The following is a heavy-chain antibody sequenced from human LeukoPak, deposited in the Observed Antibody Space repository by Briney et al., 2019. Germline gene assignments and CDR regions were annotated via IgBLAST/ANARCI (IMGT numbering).Heavy chain of an antibody. Sequence: PGGSLRLSCVVSRLTFNSNAMYWVRQAPGKGLEWVSGISVSGGSEYYADSVKGRFSVSRDNSKNTLYLQMNSLRAEDTAVYYCAKVVDSYDTLTGYYYFDYWGQGTLVTVSS. D-gene: IGHD3-9*01. CDR1: RLTFNSNA. CDR3: AKVVDSYDTLTGYYYFDY. V-gene: IGHV3-23*01. J-gene: IGHJ4*02. CDR2: ISVSGGSE.